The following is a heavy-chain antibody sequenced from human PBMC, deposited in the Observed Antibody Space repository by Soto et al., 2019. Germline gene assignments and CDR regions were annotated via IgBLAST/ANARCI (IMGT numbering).Heavy chain of an antibody. CDR3: ARGGSGAAAGHRRAFDI. V-gene: IGHV4-31*03. Sequence: SETLSLTCTVSGGSISSGGYYWSWIRQHPGKGLEWIGYIYYSGSTYYNPSLKSRVTISVDTSKNQFSLKLSSVTAADTAVYYCARGGSGAAAGHRRAFDIWGQGTMVTVS. D-gene: IGHD6-13*01. J-gene: IGHJ3*02. CDR1: GGSISSGGYY. CDR2: IYYSGST.